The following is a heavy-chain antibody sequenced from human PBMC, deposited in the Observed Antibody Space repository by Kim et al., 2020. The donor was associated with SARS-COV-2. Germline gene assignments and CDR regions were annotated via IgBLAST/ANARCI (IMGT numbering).Heavy chain of an antibody. CDR2: T. J-gene: IGHJ4*02. V-gene: IGHV1-18*01. Sequence: TNYARKLQGRVTMTTDTYTSTAYMELRSLRSDDTAVYYCAKRIAAFPFDYWGQGTLVTVSS. CDR3: AKRIAAFPFDY. D-gene: IGHD6-13*01.